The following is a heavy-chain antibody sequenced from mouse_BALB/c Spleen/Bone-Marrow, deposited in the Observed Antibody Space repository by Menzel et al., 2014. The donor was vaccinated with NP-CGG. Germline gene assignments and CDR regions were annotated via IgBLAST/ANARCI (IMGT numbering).Heavy chain of an antibody. CDR1: GYTFSSYW. J-gene: IGHJ3*01. V-gene: IGHV1-9*01. CDR3: ARDSSDYLAWFAY. D-gene: IGHD3-2*01. CDR2: ILPGSDST. Sequence: QVQLKQSGAELMNPGASVKISCKATGYTFSSYWIEWEKKRPGPGLEWIGEILPGSDSTNYNENFKGKATFTADTSSNTAYMQLNSLTSEDSAVYFCARDSSDYLAWFAYWGQGTLVTVSA.